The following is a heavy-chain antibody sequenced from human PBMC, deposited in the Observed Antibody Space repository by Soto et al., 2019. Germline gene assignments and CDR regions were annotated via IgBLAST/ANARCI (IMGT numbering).Heavy chain of an antibody. CDR3: AKDRPDSSFS. D-gene: IGHD6-19*01. V-gene: IGHV3-23*01. CDR1: GFNFRNYA. J-gene: IGHJ5*02. CDR2: ISSGDAFT. Sequence: EVQLLESGGGLVQPGGSLRLSCAASGFNFRNYAMSWVRQAPGKGLEWVSTISSGDAFTYYADSVKGRFTISRDYSKSTLYLQMNTLRAEDTVVYYCAKDRPDSSFSWGQGTLVTVSS.